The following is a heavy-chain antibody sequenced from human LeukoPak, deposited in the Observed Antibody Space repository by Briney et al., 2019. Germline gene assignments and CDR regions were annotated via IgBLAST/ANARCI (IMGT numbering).Heavy chain of an antibody. CDR1: GYTFTSYG. V-gene: IGHV1-18*01. Sequence: ASVKVSCKASGYTFTSYGISWVRQAPGQGLEWMGWISAYNGNTNYAQKLQGRVTMTTDTSTSTAYMELRSLRSDDTAVYYCARELYYYDSSGYYRTWGQGTLVTVSS. J-gene: IGHJ5*02. CDR3: ARELYYYDSSGYYRT. CDR2: ISAYNGNT. D-gene: IGHD3-22*01.